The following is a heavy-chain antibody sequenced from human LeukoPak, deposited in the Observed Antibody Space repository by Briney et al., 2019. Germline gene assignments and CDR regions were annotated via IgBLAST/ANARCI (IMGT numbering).Heavy chain of an antibody. J-gene: IGHJ4*02. Sequence: GRSLRLSCAASGFTFSSYGMHWVRQAPGKGLEWVAVISYDGSNKYYADSVKGRFTISRDNSKNTLYLQMNSLRAEDTAVYYCAKDRSLAARRGPPLFCWGQGTLVTVSS. CDR2: ISYDGSNK. D-gene: IGHD6-6*01. CDR1: GFTFSSYG. V-gene: IGHV3-30*18. CDR3: AKDRSLAARRGPPLFC.